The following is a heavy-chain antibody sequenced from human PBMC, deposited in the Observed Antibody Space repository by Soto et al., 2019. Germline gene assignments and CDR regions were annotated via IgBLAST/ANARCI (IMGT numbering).Heavy chain of an antibody. V-gene: IGHV3-48*03. CDR2: IRANDESI. CDR3: ARETLRDAIDI. J-gene: IGHJ3*02. CDR1: GLDFRSYE. Sequence: GGPLRLSCVASGLDFRSYEMNWVRQAPGKGLEWVSNIRANDESIYYADSVKGRVSVSRDNAKNSLFLEMNSLRVDDTAVYYCARETLRDAIDIWGQGTMVTVSS.